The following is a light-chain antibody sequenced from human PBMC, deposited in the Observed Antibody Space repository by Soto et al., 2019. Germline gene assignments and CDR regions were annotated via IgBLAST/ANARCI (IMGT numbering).Light chain of an antibody. CDR3: GTWESRLSGSV. CDR1: SSNIGSNY. V-gene: IGLV1-51*01. CDR2: DNN. Sequence: QSVPTQPPSVSAAPGQKVTISCSGSSSNIGSNYVSWYQRLPGTAPTLLSYDNNTRPSGIPDRFSGSNSGTSATLGMAGLQTGDEADYYCGTWESRLSGSVVGTGTMVSV. J-gene: IGLJ1*01.